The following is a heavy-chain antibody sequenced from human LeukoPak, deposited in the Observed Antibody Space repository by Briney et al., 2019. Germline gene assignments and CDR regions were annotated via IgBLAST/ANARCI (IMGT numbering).Heavy chain of an antibody. Sequence: SETLSLTCNASGGSISSSTYYWGWIRQPPGKGLEWIGNIYYSGSTYYNPSLKSRLTISVDTSQGQFSLRLSSVTAADTGLYYCTRGSYDVLTGYSTLGEYWGQGALVTVSS. CDR3: TRGSYDVLTGYSTLGEY. V-gene: IGHV4-39*01. CDR2: IYYSGST. CDR1: GGSISSSTYY. J-gene: IGHJ4*02. D-gene: IGHD3-9*01.